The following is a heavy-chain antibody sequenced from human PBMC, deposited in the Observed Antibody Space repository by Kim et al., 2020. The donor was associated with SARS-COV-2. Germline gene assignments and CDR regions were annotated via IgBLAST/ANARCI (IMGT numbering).Heavy chain of an antibody. Sequence: GGSLRLSCAASGFTFSSYSMNWVRQAPGKGLEWVSYISGSSSTIYYADSVKGRFTISRDNAKNSLYLHLNSLRDEDTAVYYCAREISSGWYDWFDPWGQGTQVTVSS. J-gene: IGHJ5*02. CDR3: AREISSGWYDWFDP. CDR1: GFTFSSYS. D-gene: IGHD6-19*01. CDR2: ISGSSSTI. V-gene: IGHV3-48*02.